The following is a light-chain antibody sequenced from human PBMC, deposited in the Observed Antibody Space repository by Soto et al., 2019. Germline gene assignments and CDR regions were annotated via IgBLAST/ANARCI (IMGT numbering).Light chain of an antibody. CDR2: GAS. Sequence: ESVLTQSPGTLSLSPGERATLSCRASQSVSNNYLAWYQQKPGQAPRLLIYGASNRATGIPDRFSGSGSGTDFTLTISRLEPEDFAVYYCQQYGSSGTFGQGTTVDI. V-gene: IGKV3-20*01. CDR3: QQYGSSGT. J-gene: IGKJ1*01. CDR1: QSVSNNY.